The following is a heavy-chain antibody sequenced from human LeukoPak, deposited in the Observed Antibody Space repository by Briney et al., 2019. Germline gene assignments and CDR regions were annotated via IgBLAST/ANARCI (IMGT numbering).Heavy chain of an antibody. Sequence: PGRSLRLSCAASGFTFSSYAMHWVRQAPGKGLEWVAVISYDGSNKYYADSVKGRFTISRDNPKNTLYLQMNSLRAEDTAVYYCAREDCSSTSCLWENWFDPWGQGTLVTVSS. CDR2: ISYDGSNK. CDR3: AREDCSSTSCLWENWFDP. J-gene: IGHJ5*02. CDR1: GFTFSSYA. V-gene: IGHV3-30*04. D-gene: IGHD2-2*01.